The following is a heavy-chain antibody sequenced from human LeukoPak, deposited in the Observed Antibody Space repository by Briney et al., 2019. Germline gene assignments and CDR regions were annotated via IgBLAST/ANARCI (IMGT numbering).Heavy chain of an antibody. CDR3: ARSPFLGSYYMDV. J-gene: IGHJ6*03. CDR1: GFTFSSYW. CDR2: IKQDGSEK. V-gene: IGHV3-7*01. D-gene: IGHD2/OR15-2a*01. Sequence: GGSLRLSCAASGFTFSSYWMSWVRQAPGKGLEWVAIIKQDGSEKYYVHSVKGRFTISRDNAKNSLYLQMNSLRAEDTAVYYCARSPFLGSYYMDVWGKGTTVTVSS.